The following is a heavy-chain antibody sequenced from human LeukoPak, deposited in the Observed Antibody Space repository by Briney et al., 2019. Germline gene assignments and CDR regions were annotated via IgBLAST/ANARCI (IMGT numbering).Heavy chain of an antibody. CDR2: IYYSGST. D-gene: IGHD4-17*01. J-gene: IGHJ4*02. Sequence: SETLSLTCTVTGGSISSGGYYWSRIRQHPGKGLEWIGYIYYSGSTYYNPSLKSRVTISVDTSKNQFSLKLSSVTAADTAVYYCARGGYTVTTSFDYWGQGTLVTVSS. V-gene: IGHV4-31*03. CDR3: ARGGYTVTTSFDY. CDR1: GGSISSGGYY.